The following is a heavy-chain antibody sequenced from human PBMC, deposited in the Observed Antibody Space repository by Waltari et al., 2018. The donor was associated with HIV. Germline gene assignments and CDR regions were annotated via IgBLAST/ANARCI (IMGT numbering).Heavy chain of an antibody. Sequence: VQLQQWGAGLLKPSETLSLTCAVSGGSFSGYYGSWIRQPPGKGLEWIGEINYSGSTKYNPSLKSRVTISLDTSKKQFSRRLRSVTAADTAVYFCARGGYYDTTGYYVNWGQGNLVTVSS. CDR3: ARGGYYDTTGYYVN. J-gene: IGHJ4*02. V-gene: IGHV4-34*01. CDR2: INYSGST. CDR1: GGSFSGYY. D-gene: IGHD3-22*01.